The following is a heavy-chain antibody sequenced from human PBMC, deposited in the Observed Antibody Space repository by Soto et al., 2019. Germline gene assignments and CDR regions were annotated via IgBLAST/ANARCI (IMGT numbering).Heavy chain of an antibody. Sequence: EVQLLESGGGLVKFGGSLRLSCAASGFMFSSYAMTWVRQAPGKGLEWVSVISGSGDNTYYADSVKGRFTISRDGSKDTLYLQMNSLRADDTAVYYCAKTFFSGSGSYRGWFDPWGQGTQVTVSS. J-gene: IGHJ5*02. V-gene: IGHV3-23*01. CDR3: AKTFFSGSGSYRGWFDP. CDR2: ISGSGDNT. D-gene: IGHD3-10*01. CDR1: GFMFSSYA.